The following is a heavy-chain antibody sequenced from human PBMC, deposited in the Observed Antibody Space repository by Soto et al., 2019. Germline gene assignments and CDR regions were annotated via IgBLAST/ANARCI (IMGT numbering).Heavy chain of an antibody. J-gene: IGHJ4*02. CDR3: ARGPRSSSSQVDY. V-gene: IGHV3-30-3*01. Sequence: QVQLVESGGGVVQPGRSLRLSCAASGFTFSSYAMHWVRQAPGKGLEWVAVVSLDGGNKYYADSVKGRFTISRDNSKNTLYLQMNRLRADDTAVYYCARGPRSSSSQVDYWGQGTLVTVSS. D-gene: IGHD6-6*01. CDR1: GFTFSSYA. CDR2: VSLDGGNK.